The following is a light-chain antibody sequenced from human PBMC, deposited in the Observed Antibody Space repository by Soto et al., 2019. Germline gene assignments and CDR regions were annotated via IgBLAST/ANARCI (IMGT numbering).Light chain of an antibody. V-gene: IGKV3-20*01. CDR1: QSVSSSY. CDR3: QQYGSSRRT. J-gene: IGKJ1*01. Sequence: EIVLTQAPGTLSLSPGERDTLSCRASQSVSSSYLAWYQQKHGQAPRLLIYGASSRATGIPDRFSGSGSGTDFTLTISRLEPEDVEVYYCQQYGSSRRTFGQGTNVYIK. CDR2: GAS.